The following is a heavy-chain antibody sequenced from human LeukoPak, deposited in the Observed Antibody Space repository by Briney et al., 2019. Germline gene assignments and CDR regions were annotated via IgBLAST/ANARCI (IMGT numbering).Heavy chain of an antibody. CDR3: AKVAVSSGYSPSDY. J-gene: IGHJ4*02. CDR1: GFSFSSHG. Sequence: GGSLRLSCATSGFSFSSHGIHWVRQAPGKGLEWVAFIRCDGNNEYYADSVKGRFTISRDNSKNTLYLQMNSLRAEDTAVYYCAKVAVSSGYSPSDYWGQGALVTVSS. CDR2: IRCDGNNE. V-gene: IGHV3-30*02. D-gene: IGHD3-22*01.